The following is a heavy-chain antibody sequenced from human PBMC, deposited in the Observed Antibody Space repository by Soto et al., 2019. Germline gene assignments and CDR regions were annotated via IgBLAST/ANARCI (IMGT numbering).Heavy chain of an antibody. J-gene: IGHJ6*02. Sequence: PSETLSLTCAVYGGSFSGYYWSWIRQPPGKGLEWIGEINHSGSTNYNPSLKSRVTISVDTSKNQFSLKLSSVTAADTAVYYCARGRDGYNWGSYYYYGMDVWGQGTTVTV. CDR3: ARGRDGYNWGSYYYYGMDV. CDR1: GGSFSGYY. D-gene: IGHD3-16*01. CDR2: INHSGST. V-gene: IGHV4-34*01.